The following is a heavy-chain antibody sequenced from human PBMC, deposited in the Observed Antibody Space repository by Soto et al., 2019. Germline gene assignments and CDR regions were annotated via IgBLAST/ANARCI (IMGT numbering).Heavy chain of an antibody. D-gene: IGHD2-21*01. V-gene: IGHV1-3*05. CDR3: ARGGEPIDY. CDR2: INAGNGNT. J-gene: IGHJ4*02. Sequence: QVQLVQSGAEEKKPGASVKVSCKASGYTFTSYAMHWVRQAPGQRLEWMGWINAGNGNTKYSQKFQGSVTITRDTSASKAYMSLSSLRSEDTSVYYCARGGEPIDYCGQGTLVTVSS. CDR1: GYTFTSYA.